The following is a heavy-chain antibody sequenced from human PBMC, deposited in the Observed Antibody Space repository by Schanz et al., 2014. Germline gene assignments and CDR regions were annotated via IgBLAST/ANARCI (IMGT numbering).Heavy chain of an antibody. V-gene: IGHV3-23*04. CDR2: ISGGGGTT. CDR1: GFTFSSYA. D-gene: IGHD3-10*01. CDR3: AKYRGYYRVSGSYRELEY. J-gene: IGHJ4*02. Sequence: EVQLVESGGGLVQPGGSLRLSCTASGFTFSSYAMSWVRQAPGKGLEWVSAISGGGGTTYYAASVKGRFTISRDNSKNTLYLQMNSLRPEDTAVYYCAKYRGYYRVSGSYRELEYCGQGTLVTVSS.